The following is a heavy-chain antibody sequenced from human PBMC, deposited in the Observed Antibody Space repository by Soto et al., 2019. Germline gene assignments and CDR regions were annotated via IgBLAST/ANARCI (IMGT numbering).Heavy chain of an antibody. V-gene: IGHV3-7*03. CDR3: ARDVGPVTIFGEALSGYFDF. J-gene: IGHJ4*02. Sequence: GGSLRLSCAVSGFSFGNYWMSWVRQAPGKGLEWLASIKEDGGERYYLDSVKGRFTISRDSAKDSLSLQMNSLRGEDTAFYYCARDVGPVTIFGEALSGYFDFWGQGTLVTVSS. D-gene: IGHD3-3*01. CDR2: IKEDGGER. CDR1: GFSFGNYW.